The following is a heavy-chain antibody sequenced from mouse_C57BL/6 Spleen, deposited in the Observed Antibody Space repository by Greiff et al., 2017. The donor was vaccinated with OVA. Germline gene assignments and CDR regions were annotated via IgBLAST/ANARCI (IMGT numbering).Heavy chain of an antibody. J-gene: IGHJ2*01. D-gene: IGHD2-5*01. CDR1: GYSITSGYD. CDR3: ARGLYSNYAYYFDY. Sequence: ESGPGMVKPSQSLSLTCTVTGYSITSGYDWHWIRHFPGNKLEWMGYISYSGSTNYNPSLKSRISITHDTSKNHFFLKLNSVTTEDTATYYCARGLYSNYAYYFDYWGQGTTLTVSS. CDR2: ISYSGST. V-gene: IGHV3-1*01.